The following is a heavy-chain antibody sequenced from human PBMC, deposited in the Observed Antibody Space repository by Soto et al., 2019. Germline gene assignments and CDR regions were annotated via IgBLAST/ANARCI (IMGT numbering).Heavy chain of an antibody. CDR3: ASLRAGGSTGSGD. D-gene: IGHD2-2*01. V-gene: IGHV1-69*02. CDR1: GGTFSSYT. Sequence: QVQLVQSGAEVKKPGSSVKVSCKASGGTFSSYTISWVRQAPGQGLEWMGRIIPILGIANYAQKFQGRVTITADKSTSTAYMELSSLRSEDTAVYYCASLRAGGSTGSGDWGQGTTVTVSS. J-gene: IGHJ6*02. CDR2: IIPILGIA.